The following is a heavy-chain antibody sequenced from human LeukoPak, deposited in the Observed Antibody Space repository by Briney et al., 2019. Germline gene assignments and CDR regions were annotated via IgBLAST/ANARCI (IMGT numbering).Heavy chain of an antibody. V-gene: IGHV4-59*08. CDR2: IYYSGST. Sequence: PLETLSLTCTVSGGSISSYYWSWIRQPPGKGLEWIGYIYYSGSTNYNPSLKSRVTISVDTSKNQFSLKLSSVTAADTAVYYCARRVGYGYSSSWYFDYWGQGTLVTVSS. CDR3: ARRVGYGYSSSWYFDY. CDR1: GGSISSYY. J-gene: IGHJ4*02. D-gene: IGHD6-13*01.